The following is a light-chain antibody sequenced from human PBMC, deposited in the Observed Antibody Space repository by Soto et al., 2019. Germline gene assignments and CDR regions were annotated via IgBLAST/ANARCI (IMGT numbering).Light chain of an antibody. CDR3: QQSYSTPLT. CDR1: QTIATY. CDR2: AAS. V-gene: IGKV1-39*01. Sequence: DIQMTQSPSSLSASTGDRVTITCRESQTIATYLNWYQQKPGQAPKLLMYAASTLQTGVPSRFSGSGSGTDFTLIISNLQPEDFATYYCQQSYSTPLTFGGGTKVEIK. J-gene: IGKJ4*01.